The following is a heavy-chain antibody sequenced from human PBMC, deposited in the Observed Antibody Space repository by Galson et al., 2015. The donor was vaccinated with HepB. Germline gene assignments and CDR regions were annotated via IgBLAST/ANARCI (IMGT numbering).Heavy chain of an antibody. CDR2: ISGNGGST. D-gene: IGHD5-12*01. Sequence: SLRLSCAASGITFNYYAMNWVRQAPGKGLEWVSGISGNGGSTYYADSVKGRFTISRDNSKNTLYLQMNSLRAEDTAVYACAKGLGNSGYDPFDYWGQGTLVTVSS. J-gene: IGHJ4*02. CDR1: GITFNYYA. CDR3: AKGLGNSGYDPFDY. V-gene: IGHV3-23*01.